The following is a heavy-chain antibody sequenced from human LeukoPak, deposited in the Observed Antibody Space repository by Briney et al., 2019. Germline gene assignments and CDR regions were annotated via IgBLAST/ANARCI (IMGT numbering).Heavy chain of an antibody. CDR2: ISAYNGNT. Sequence: GASVKVSCKASGYTFTSYGISWVRQAPGQGLEWMGWISAYNGNTNYAQKLQGRVTMTTDTSTSTAYMELRSLRSDDTAVYYCARDLYDYGDYLDAFDIWGQGTMVTVSS. J-gene: IGHJ3*02. V-gene: IGHV1-18*01. CDR3: ARDLYDYGDYLDAFDI. CDR1: GYTFTSYG. D-gene: IGHD4-17*01.